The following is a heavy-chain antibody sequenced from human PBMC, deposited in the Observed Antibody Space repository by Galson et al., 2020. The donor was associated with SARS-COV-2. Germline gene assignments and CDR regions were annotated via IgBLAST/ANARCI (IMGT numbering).Heavy chain of an antibody. CDR2: IYGGGRT. V-gene: IGHV3-66*01. CDR1: GFTVSSNY. Sequence: TGGSLRLPCEASGFTVSSNYMSWVRQAPGKGREWASVIYGGGRTHTADSLRGRFTISRDNSKNTLYLQMNTLRAADTAVYYCAGDWNSRYYYYGMDVWCQGTTVSVSS. D-gene: IGHD1-7*01. J-gene: IGHJ6*02. CDR3: AGDWNSRYYYYGMDV.